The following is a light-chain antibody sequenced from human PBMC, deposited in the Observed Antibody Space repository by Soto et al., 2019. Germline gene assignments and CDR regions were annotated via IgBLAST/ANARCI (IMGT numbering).Light chain of an antibody. CDR2: EVS. Sequence: QSALTQPASVSGSPGQSITISCTGTSSGVGSYNLVSWYQQHPGKAPKLMIYEVSKRPSGVSNRFSGSKSGNTASLTISGLQAEDEADYYCCSYAGSSTFLYVFGTGTKVTVL. J-gene: IGLJ1*01. CDR3: CSYAGSSTFLYV. CDR1: SSGVGSYNL. V-gene: IGLV2-23*02.